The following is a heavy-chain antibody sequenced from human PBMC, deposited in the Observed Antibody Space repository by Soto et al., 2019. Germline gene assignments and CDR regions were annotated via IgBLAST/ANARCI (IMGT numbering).Heavy chain of an antibody. CDR1: GGSISSYY. V-gene: IGHV4-59*08. J-gene: IGHJ4*01. CDR2: IYYSGST. CDR3: ARVHVMVVSGSTFAY. D-gene: IGHD6-19*01. Sequence: SETLSLTCTVSGGSISSYYWSWIRQPPGKGLEWIGYIYYSGSTNYNPSLKSRVTISVDTSNNQFSLKLTSVTAADTAVYYCARVHVMVVSGSTFAYWGHGTLVTSPQ.